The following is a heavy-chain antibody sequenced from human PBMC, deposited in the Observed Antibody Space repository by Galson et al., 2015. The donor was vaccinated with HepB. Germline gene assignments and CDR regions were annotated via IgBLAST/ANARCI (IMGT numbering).Heavy chain of an antibody. D-gene: IGHD6-19*01. CDR1: GFTVSSNY. CDR2: IYSGGST. V-gene: IGHV3-66*02. CDR3: ARGLPGLGYGMDV. J-gene: IGHJ6*02. Sequence: SLRLSCAASGFTVSSNYMSWVRQAPGKGLEWVSVIYSGGSTYYADSVKGRFTISRDNSKNTLYLQMNSLRAEDTAVYYCARGLPGLGYGMDVWGQGTTVTVSS.